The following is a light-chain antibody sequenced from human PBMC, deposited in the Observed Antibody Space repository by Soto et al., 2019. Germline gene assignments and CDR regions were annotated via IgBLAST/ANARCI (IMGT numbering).Light chain of an antibody. J-gene: IGLJ1*01. CDR3: CSFAGPNSFEV. Sequence: QSALTQPRSVSGSPGQSVTISCTGSSSDIGGYTYVSWYQQHPGKAPKVIIYDVSERPSGVPDRFSGSKSGNTASLTISGLQPEDEADYYCCSFAGPNSFEVFGEGTKVTVL. CDR2: DVS. V-gene: IGLV2-11*01. CDR1: SSDIGGYTY.